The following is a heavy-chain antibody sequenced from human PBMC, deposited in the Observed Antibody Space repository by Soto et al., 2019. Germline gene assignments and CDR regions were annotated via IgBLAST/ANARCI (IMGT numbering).Heavy chain of an antibody. J-gene: IGHJ4*02. CDR3: AKGWGDY. D-gene: IGHD7-27*01. Sequence: EVQLLESGGGLVQPGGSLRLSCAASGFTFSSYTMSWVRQGPGKGLEWVSGISSSGVSTVYADSVKGRFTISRDNFKNTLYLQMNSLRAEDTAVYYCAKGWGDYWGQGTPVTVSS. V-gene: IGHV3-23*01. CDR2: ISSSGVST. CDR1: GFTFSSYT.